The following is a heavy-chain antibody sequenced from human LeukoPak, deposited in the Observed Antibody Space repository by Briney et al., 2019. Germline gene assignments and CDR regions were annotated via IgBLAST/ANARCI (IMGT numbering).Heavy chain of an antibody. CDR1: GYNFTTYW. Sequence: GESLKISCQGSGYNFTTYWIGWVRQMPGKGLEWMGIIYPGDSDTRYSPSFQGQVTISADKSISTAYLQWSSLKASDTAMYYCARHGKYCSGGSCYSGDYFDYWGQGTLVTVSS. CDR2: IYPGDSDT. J-gene: IGHJ4*02. V-gene: IGHV5-51*01. CDR3: ARHGKYCSGGSCYSGDYFDY. D-gene: IGHD2-15*01.